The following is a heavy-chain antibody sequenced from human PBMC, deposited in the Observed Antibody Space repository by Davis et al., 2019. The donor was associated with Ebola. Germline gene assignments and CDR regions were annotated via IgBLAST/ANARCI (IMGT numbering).Heavy chain of an antibody. D-gene: IGHD1-26*01. V-gene: IGHV1-2*04. J-gene: IGHJ4*02. CDR2: INPNSGGT. Sequence: ASVKVSCKASGYTFTGYYIHWVRQAPGQGLEWMGWINPNSGGTNYAQKFQGWVTMTRDTSISTAYMELSRLRSDDTAVYYCARGGPGSYSMYYFDYWGQGTLVTVSS. CDR1: GYTFTGYY. CDR3: ARGGPGSYSMYYFDY.